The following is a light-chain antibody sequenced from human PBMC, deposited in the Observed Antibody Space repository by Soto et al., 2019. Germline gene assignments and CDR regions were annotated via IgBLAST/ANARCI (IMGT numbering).Light chain of an antibody. CDR2: GAS. CDR1: QSVSSDY. Sequence: EIVWTQSACTLSLSPGERSTLSCISSQSVSSDYLAWYQQKPGQAPRLLIYGASNRATGIPDRFSGSGSGTDFTLTISRLEPEDFAVYYCQQYGSSPITFGQGTRLEIK. CDR3: QQYGSSPIT. V-gene: IGKV3-20*01. J-gene: IGKJ5*01.